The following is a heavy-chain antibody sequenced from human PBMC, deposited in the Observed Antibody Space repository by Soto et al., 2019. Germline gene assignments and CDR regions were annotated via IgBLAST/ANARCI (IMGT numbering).Heavy chain of an antibody. D-gene: IGHD3-22*01. CDR2: IYYSGST. J-gene: IGHJ3*02. CDR1: GGSISSGGYY. V-gene: IGHV4-31*03. CDR3: ARDGALYYYDSSGAFAI. Sequence: ASETLSLTCTVSGGSISSGGYYWSWIRQHPGKGLEWIGYIYYSGSTYYNPSLKSRVTISVDTSKNQFSLKLSSVTAADTAVYYCARDGALYYYDSSGAFAIWGQGTMVTVSS.